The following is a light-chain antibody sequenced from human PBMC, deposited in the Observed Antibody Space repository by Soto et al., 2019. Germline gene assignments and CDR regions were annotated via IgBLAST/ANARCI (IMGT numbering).Light chain of an antibody. Sequence: QSALTQPASVSGSPGQSITISCTGTSSDVGGYNYVSWYQQHPGKAPKLMIYDVVNRPSGVSDRFSGAKSGNTASLTISGLQAEDEADYYRGSYTSTSSLWVFGGGTKLTVL. V-gene: IGLV2-14*01. CDR2: DVV. CDR3: GSYTSTSSLWV. CDR1: SSDVGGYNY. J-gene: IGLJ3*02.